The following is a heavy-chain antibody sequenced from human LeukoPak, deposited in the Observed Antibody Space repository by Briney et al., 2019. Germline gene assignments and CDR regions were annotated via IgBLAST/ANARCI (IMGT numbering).Heavy chain of an antibody. Sequence: GASVKVSCKASVYTFTNYDIDWVRQAPGQGLEWMGWMNPNTGNTGYAQNFQGRVTMTRNTSINTAYMELSSLRSEDTAVYYCAKGLTYEFDYWGQGTLVTVSS. V-gene: IGHV1-8*01. CDR2: MNPNTGNT. CDR1: VYTFTNYD. CDR3: AKGLTYEFDY. J-gene: IGHJ4*02. D-gene: IGHD3-16*01.